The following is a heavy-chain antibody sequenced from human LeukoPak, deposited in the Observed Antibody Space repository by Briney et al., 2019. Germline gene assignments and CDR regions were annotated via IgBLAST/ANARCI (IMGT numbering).Heavy chain of an antibody. V-gene: IGHV4-30-2*03. CDR3: ARLGGNWNYVRWFDP. CDR2: IYHSGST. D-gene: IGHD1-7*01. J-gene: IGHJ5*02. CDR1: GGSISSGGYS. Sequence: SETLSLTCAVSGGSISSGGYSWSWIRQPPGKGLEWIGYIYHSGSTYYNPSLKSRVTICVDTSKNQFSLKLSSVTAADTAVYYCARLGGNWNYVRWFDPWGQGTLVTVSS.